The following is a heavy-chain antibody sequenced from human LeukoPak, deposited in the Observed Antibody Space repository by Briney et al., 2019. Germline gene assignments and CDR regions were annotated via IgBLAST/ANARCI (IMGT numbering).Heavy chain of an antibody. Sequence: GGSLRLSCAASGFTFSSYAMSWVRQAPGKGLEWVSAISGSGGSTYYADSVKGRFTISRDNSKNTLYLQMNSLRAEDTAVYYCAKSVVPAAVDPDAFDIWGQGTMVTVST. CDR2: ISGSGGST. D-gene: IGHD2-2*01. J-gene: IGHJ3*02. V-gene: IGHV3-23*01. CDR1: GFTFSSYA. CDR3: AKSVVPAAVDPDAFDI.